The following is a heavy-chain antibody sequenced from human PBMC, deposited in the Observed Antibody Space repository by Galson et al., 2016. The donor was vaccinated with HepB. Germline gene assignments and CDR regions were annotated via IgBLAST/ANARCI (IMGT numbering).Heavy chain of an antibody. CDR1: GFSLTTSGMR. CDR2: IDWDDDK. V-gene: IGHV2-70*04. CDR3: ARQLVLGAFDI. Sequence: PALVKPTQTLTLTCTFSGFSLTTSGMRVSWIRQFPGKALEWLARIDWDDDKFYRTSLKTRLTLSKDTSKNQVVLTMTNMDPVDTATYYCARQLVLGAFDIWGQGAMVTVSA. J-gene: IGHJ3*02. D-gene: IGHD6-13*01.